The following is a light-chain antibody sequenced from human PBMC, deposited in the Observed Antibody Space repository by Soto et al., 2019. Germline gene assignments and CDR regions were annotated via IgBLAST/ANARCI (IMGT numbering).Light chain of an antibody. CDR2: DAS. CDR1: QSVSSY. V-gene: IGKV3-11*01. J-gene: IGKJ4*01. CDR3: QQRTNWPPT. Sequence: EIVLTQSPATLSLSPGDRATLSCRASQSVSSYLAWYQQKNGQAPRLLIYDASNRATGIPARFSGSGSGTDFTLTISSLEPEDFEVYSCQQRTNWPPTFGGGPRWRSN.